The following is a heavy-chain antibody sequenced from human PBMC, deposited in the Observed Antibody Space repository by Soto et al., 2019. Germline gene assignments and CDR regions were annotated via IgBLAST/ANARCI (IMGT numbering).Heavy chain of an antibody. CDR2: IYWDDDK. CDR3: THSRCGGDCLQSYSSPYYYGVDV. Sequence: QITLMESGPTLVKPTQTLTLTCTFSGFSLNTGGVGVGWIRQPPGKALEWLALIYWDDDKRYSPSLRSRLTITKDTSENQVVLTMTDMDPVDTATYYCTHSRCGGDCLQSYSSPYYYGVDVWGLGTTVTVSS. D-gene: IGHD2-21*02. J-gene: IGHJ6*02. CDR1: GFSLNTGGVG. V-gene: IGHV2-5*02.